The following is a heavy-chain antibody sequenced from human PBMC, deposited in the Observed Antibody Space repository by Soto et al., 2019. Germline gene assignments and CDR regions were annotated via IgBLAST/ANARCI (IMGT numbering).Heavy chain of an antibody. CDR3: AASGLRYFDWLLSVMPRFDP. J-gene: IGHJ5*02. CDR2: IVVGSGNT. Sequence: QSPEWIGWIVVGSGNTNYAQKFQERVTITRDMSTSTAYMELSSLRSEDTAVYYCAASGLRYFDWLLSVMPRFDPWGQGNLVIVS. V-gene: IGHV1-58*01. D-gene: IGHD3-9*01.